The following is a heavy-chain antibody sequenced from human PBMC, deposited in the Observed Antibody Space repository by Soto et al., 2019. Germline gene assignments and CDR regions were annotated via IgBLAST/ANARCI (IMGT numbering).Heavy chain of an antibody. V-gene: IGHV4-34*01. CDR2: INHSGST. CDR1: GGSFSGYY. Sequence: SETLSLTCAVYGGSFSGYYWSWIRQPPGKGLDWIGEINHSGSTNYNPSLKSRVTISVDTSKNQFSLKLSSVTAADTAVYYCARGYCGGGSCYRGTYNWFDPWGQGTLVTVSS. D-gene: IGHD2-15*01. J-gene: IGHJ5*02. CDR3: ARGYCGGGSCYRGTYNWFDP.